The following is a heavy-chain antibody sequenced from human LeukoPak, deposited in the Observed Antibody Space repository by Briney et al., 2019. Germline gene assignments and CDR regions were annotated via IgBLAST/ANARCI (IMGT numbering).Heavy chain of an antibody. J-gene: IGHJ4*02. CDR2: ISSSSSYI. D-gene: IGHD1-7*01. CDR3: ARDNGVSGKQRRELKTL. V-gene: IGHV3-21*01. CDR1: GFTFSSYS. Sequence: GGSLRLSCAASGFTFSSYSMNWVRQAPGKGLEWVSSISSSSSYIYYADSVKGRFTISRDNAKNSLYLQMNSLRAEDTAVYYCARDNGVSGKQRRELKTLWGQGTLVTVSS.